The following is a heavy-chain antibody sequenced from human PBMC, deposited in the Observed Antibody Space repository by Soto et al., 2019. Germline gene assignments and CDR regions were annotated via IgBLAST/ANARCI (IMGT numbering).Heavy chain of an antibody. Sequence: SEPLSLPCTVSGGSIRSYYWSWIRQPPGKGLEWIGYIYYSGSTNYNPSLKSRVTIAVDTSKNQFSLKLSSVTAADTDVYYCAREPTGSSVDSGYWGQGTLVTVSS. CDR3: AREPTGSSVDSGY. CDR2: IYYSGST. V-gene: IGHV4-59*01. J-gene: IGHJ4*02. D-gene: IGHD6-19*01. CDR1: GGSIRSYY.